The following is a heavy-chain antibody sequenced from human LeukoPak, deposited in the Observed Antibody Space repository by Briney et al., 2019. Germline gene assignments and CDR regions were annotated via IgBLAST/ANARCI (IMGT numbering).Heavy chain of an antibody. D-gene: IGHD2-2*01. CDR2: MNPNSGNT. CDR3: ARARYCSSTSCYPRWFDP. V-gene: IGHV1-8*03. J-gene: IGHJ5*02. Sequence: GASVKVSCKASGYTLTSYDINWVRQATGQGLEWMGWMNPNSGNTGYAQKFQGRVTITRNTSISTAYMELSSLRSEDTAVYYCARARYCSSTSCYPRWFDPWGQGTLVTVSS. CDR1: GYTLTSYD.